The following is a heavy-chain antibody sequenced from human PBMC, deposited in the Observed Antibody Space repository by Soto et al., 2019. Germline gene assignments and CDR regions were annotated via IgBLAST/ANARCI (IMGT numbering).Heavy chain of an antibody. D-gene: IGHD2-21*02. CDR3: ARATLSGGDPYFDH. CDR2: FDPEDGET. Sequence: ASVKVSRKVSGYTLTELSMHWVRQAPGKGLEWMGGFDPEDGETIYAQKFQGRVNMTRDPSTSTVYLELSSLRSDDTAVYYCARATLSGGDPYFDHWGQGTLVTVSS. V-gene: IGHV1-24*01. J-gene: IGHJ4*02. CDR1: GYTLTELS.